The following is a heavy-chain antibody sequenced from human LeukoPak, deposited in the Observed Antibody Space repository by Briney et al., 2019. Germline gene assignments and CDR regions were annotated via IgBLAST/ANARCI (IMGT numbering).Heavy chain of an antibody. Sequence: ASVKVSFKASGYTFTSYDINWVRQATGQGLEWMGWMNPNSGNTGFAQKFQGRVTMTRNTSISTAYMELSSLRSEDTAVYYCARGRGRPYYFDYWGQGTLVTVSS. CDR2: MNPNSGNT. V-gene: IGHV1-8*01. J-gene: IGHJ4*02. CDR3: ARGRGRPYYFDY. D-gene: IGHD6-6*01. CDR1: GYTFTSYD.